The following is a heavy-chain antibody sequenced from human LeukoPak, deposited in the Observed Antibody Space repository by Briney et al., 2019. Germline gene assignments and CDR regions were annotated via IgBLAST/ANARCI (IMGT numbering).Heavy chain of an antibody. CDR3: AKAVMVRGVFDY. CDR1: GFTFSSYA. Sequence: GGSLRHSCAASGFTFSSYAMSWVRQAPGKGLEWVSAISGSGGSTYYADSVKGRFTISRDNSKNTLYLQMNSLRAEDTAVYYCAKAVMVRGVFDYWGQGTLVTVSS. V-gene: IGHV3-23*01. J-gene: IGHJ4*02. D-gene: IGHD3-10*01. CDR2: ISGSGGST.